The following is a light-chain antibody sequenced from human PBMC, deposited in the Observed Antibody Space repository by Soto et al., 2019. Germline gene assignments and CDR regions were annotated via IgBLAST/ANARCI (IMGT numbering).Light chain of an antibody. J-gene: IGKJ1*01. Sequence: DIQMTQSPSSLSASVGGTITITCRASQGINNYLAWYQQKPGKVPKLLIYAASTLQSGVPSRFSGSGSGTDFTLTISCLQSEDFATYYCQQYYSFPWTFGQGTKVDIK. CDR3: QQYYSFPWT. CDR2: AAS. CDR1: QGINNY. V-gene: IGKV1-27*01.